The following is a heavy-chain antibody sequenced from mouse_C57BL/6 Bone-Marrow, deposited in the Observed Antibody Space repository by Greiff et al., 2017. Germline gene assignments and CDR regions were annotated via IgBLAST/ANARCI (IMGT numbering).Heavy chain of an antibody. V-gene: IGHV5-6*01. CDR1: GFTFSSYG. D-gene: IGHD2-4*01. J-gene: IGHJ3*01. Sequence: EVMLVESGGDLVKPGASLKLSCAASGFTFSSYGMSWVRQTPDKMLEWVATISRGGSYTYYPDSVKGRFTIPRDNAKNTLYLQLSSLKSEDTAMYYCARHGYDYAWFAYWGKGTLVTVSA. CDR2: ISRGGSYT. CDR3: ARHGYDYAWFAY.